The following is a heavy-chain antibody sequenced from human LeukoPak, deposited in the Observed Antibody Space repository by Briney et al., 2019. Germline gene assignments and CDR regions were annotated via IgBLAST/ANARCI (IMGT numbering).Heavy chain of an antibody. CDR1: GGSISSGSYY. CDR2: IYTSGST. V-gene: IGHV4-61*02. Sequence: SQTLSLTCTVSGGSISSGSYYWSWIRQPAGKGLEWIGRIYTSGSTNYNPSLKSRVTISVDTSKNQFSLKLSSVTAADTAVYYCARCSSGYYLGYWGQGTLVTVSS. CDR3: ARCSSGYYLGY. J-gene: IGHJ4*02. D-gene: IGHD3-22*01.